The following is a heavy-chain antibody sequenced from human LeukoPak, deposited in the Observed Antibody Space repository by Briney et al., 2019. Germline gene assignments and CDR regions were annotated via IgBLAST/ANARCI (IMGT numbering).Heavy chain of an antibody. Sequence: ASVKVSCKASGYTFTSYGISWVRQAPGQGLEWMGWISAYNGNTNYAQKLQGRVTMTTDTSTSTAYMELRSLRSDDTAVYYCARERSSWRLYYYGMDVWGQGTTVTVSS. V-gene: IGHV1-18*01. J-gene: IGHJ6*02. CDR2: ISAYNGNT. CDR1: GYTFTSYG. D-gene: IGHD6-13*01. CDR3: ARERSSWRLYYYGMDV.